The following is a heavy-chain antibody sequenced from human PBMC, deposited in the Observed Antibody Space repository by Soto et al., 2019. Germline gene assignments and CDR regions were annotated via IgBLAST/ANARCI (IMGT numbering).Heavy chain of an antibody. CDR2: ISTSSSYI. V-gene: IGHV3-21*04. CDR3: AIYHLELFRFDY. J-gene: IGHJ4*02. D-gene: IGHD2-2*01. CDR1: GFTFSSYT. Sequence: GGSLRLSCAGSGFTFSSYTMIWVRQAPGKGLEWVSSISTSSSYIYYADSLKGRSTISRDNAKNSLYLQMNSLRSDDTAMYFCAIYHLELFRFDYWGQGTLVTVSS.